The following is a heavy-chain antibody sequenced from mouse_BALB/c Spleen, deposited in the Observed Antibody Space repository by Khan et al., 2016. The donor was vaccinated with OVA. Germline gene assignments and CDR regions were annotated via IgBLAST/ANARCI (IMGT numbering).Heavy chain of an antibody. J-gene: IGHJ2*01. Sequence: VQLQESGAELVKAGASVKMSCKASGYTFTSYWKHWVKQRLGQGLEWFAETNPTNGRTYYNEKFKSKATLTVDKSSSTAYMLLSGPTFEDSAVYYCARIKKIVATYFDYWGQGTTRTVSS. CDR3: ARIKKIVATYFDY. CDR2: TNPTNGRT. V-gene: IGHV1S81*02. CDR1: GYTFTSYW. D-gene: IGHD1-1*01.